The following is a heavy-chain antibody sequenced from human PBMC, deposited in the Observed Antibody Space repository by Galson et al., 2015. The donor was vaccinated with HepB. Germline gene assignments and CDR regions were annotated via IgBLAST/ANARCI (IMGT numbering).Heavy chain of an antibody. J-gene: IGHJ4*02. D-gene: IGHD5-18*01. V-gene: IGHV4-59*01. CDR1: GGSISSYY. Sequence: ETLSLTCTVSGGSISSYYWSWIRQPPGKGLEWIGYIYYSGSTNYNPSLKSRVTISVDTSKNQFSLKLSSVTAADTAVYYCARVTATVSSSGFDYWGQGTLVTVSS. CDR2: IYYSGST. CDR3: ARVTATVSSSGFDY.